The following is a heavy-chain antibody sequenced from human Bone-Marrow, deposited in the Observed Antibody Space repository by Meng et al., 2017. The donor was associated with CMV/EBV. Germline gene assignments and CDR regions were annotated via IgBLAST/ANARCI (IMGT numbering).Heavy chain of an antibody. D-gene: IGHD1-26*01. J-gene: IGHJ4*02. V-gene: IGHV3-30*02. Sequence: GESLKISCAASGFTFSSYGMHWVRQAPGKGLEWVAFIRYDGIDKYYIDSVKGRFTISRDNSKNTLYLQMNSLKTEDTAVYYCTTDRGSGSYYWGQGTLVTVSS. CDR1: GFTFSSYG. CDR2: IRYDGIDK. CDR3: TTDRGSGSYY.